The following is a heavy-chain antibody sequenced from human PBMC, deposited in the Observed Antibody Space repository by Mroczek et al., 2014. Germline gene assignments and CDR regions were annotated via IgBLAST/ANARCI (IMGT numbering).Heavy chain of an antibody. CDR3: TTLSLRFLEWYQDY. V-gene: IGHV3-15*01. J-gene: IGHJ4*02. D-gene: IGHD3-3*01. CDR2: IKSKTDGGTT. Sequence: ESGGGLVKPGGSLRLSCAASGFTFSNAWMSWVRQAPGKGLEWVGRIKSKTDGGTTDYAAPVKGRFTISRDDSKNTLYLQMNSLKTEDTAVYYCTTLSLRFLEWYQDYWGQGTLVTVSS. CDR1: GFTFSNAW.